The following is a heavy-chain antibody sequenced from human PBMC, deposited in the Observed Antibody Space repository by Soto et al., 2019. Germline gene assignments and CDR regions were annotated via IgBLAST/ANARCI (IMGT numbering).Heavy chain of an antibody. CDR2: INPNSGGT. CDR3: ARDLGYCSSTSCYAFDY. V-gene: IGHV1-2*04. Sequence: GASVKVSCKASGYTFTGYYMHWVRQAPGQGLEWMGWINPNSGGTNYAQKFQGWVTMTRDTSISTAYMELSRLRSDDTAVYYCARDLGYCSSTSCYAFDYWGQGTLVTVSS. D-gene: IGHD2-2*01. J-gene: IGHJ4*02. CDR1: GYTFTGYY.